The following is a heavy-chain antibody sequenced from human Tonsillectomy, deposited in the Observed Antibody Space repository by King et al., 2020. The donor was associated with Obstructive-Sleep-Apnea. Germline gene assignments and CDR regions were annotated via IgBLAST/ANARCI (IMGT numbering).Heavy chain of an antibody. Sequence: QLQESGPGLVKPSETLSLTCTVSGGSINSYYWSWIRQTPGKGLEWIGYISYSGSTNYNPPLTSRVTISVDTSKNQLSLKLSSVTAADTAVYYCARDRVGRDGYNRFDYWGQGTLVTVSS. J-gene: IGHJ4*02. D-gene: IGHD5-24*01. CDR2: ISYSGST. V-gene: IGHV4-59*01. CDR3: ARDRVGRDGYNRFDY. CDR1: GGSINSYY.